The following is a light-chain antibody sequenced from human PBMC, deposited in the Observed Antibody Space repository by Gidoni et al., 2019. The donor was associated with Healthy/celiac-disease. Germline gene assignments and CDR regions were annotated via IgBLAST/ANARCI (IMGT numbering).Light chain of an antibody. CDR1: QSISSY. CDR2: AAS. J-gene: IGKJ5*01. V-gene: IGKV1-39*01. CDR3: QQSYRSIT. Sequence: IQMTQSPSSLSASVGDRVTITCRASQSISSYLNWYQQKPVKAPKLLIYAASRLQSGVPSRFSGSGSGTDFTLTISSLQPEAFATYYCQQSYRSITFGQGTRLEI.